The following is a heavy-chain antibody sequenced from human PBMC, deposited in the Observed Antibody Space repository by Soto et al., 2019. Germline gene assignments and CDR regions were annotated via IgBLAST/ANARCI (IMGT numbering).Heavy chain of an antibody. CDR1: GGTFSSYT. D-gene: IGHD2-15*01. Sequence: GASVKVSCKASGGTFSSYTISWVRQAPGQGLEWMGRIIPILGIANYAQEFQGRVTITADKSTSTAYMELSSLRSEDTAVYYCARLGRDCSGGSCYRFDYWGQGTLVTVSS. CDR3: ARLGRDCSGGSCYRFDY. V-gene: IGHV1-69*02. CDR2: IIPILGIA. J-gene: IGHJ4*02.